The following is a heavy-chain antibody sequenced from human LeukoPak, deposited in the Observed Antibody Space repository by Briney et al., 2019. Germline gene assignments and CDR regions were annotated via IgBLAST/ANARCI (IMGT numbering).Heavy chain of an antibody. CDR3: AKALYGGHDY. CDR2: LSGNGNTI. Sequence: GGSLRLSCAASVFTFSTYPMSWVRHAPGKGLECVSALSGNGNTIYYADSVKGRFTISRDNSKNTLSLQMNSLRAEDTAVYYCAKALYGGHDYWGQGTLVTVSS. CDR1: VFTFSTYP. D-gene: IGHD4-23*01. J-gene: IGHJ4*02. V-gene: IGHV3-23*01.